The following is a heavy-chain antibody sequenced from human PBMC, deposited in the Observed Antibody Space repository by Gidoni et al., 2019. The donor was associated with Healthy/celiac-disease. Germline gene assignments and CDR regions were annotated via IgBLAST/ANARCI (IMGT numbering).Heavy chain of an antibody. J-gene: IGHJ6*02. CDR1: GFTFSNAW. V-gene: IGHV3-15*01. CDR3: TTDPIYDDFWPTAGGMDV. CDR2: IKSKTDGGTT. Sequence: EVQLVESGGGLVKPGGSLRLSCAASGFTFSNAWMSWVRQAPGKGLEWVGRIKSKTDGGTTDYAAPVKGRFTISRDDSKNTLYLQMNSLKTEDTAVYYCTTDPIYDDFWPTAGGMDVWGQGTTVTVSS. D-gene: IGHD3-3*01.